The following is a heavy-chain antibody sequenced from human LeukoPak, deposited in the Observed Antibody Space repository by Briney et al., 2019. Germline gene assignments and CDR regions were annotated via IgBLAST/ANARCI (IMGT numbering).Heavy chain of an antibody. Sequence: PGGSLRLSCVASGFNFINYWMSWVRQAPGKGLEWVSAISSSGSSTFFADSVKGRFTISRDNFKNTLYLQMNNLRAEDTAVYHCAKGVSGSHAVYFDYWGQGTLVTVSS. J-gene: IGHJ4*02. V-gene: IGHV3-23*01. CDR1: GFNFINYW. D-gene: IGHD1-26*01. CDR3: AKGVSGSHAVYFDY. CDR2: ISSSGSST.